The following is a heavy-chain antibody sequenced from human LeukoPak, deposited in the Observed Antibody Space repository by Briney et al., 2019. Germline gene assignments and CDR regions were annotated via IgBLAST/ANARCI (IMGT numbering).Heavy chain of an antibody. J-gene: IGHJ6*02. D-gene: IGHD6-19*01. Sequence: GGSLRLSCAASGFTFSSYGMHWVRQAPGKGLEWVAVIWYDGSNKYYADSVKGRFTISRDNSKNTLYLQMNSLRAEDTAVYYCARMVAVAGTRGIYYYYGMDVWGQGTTVTVSS. CDR2: IWYDGSNK. CDR1: GFTFSSYG. CDR3: ARMVAVAGTRGIYYYYGMDV. V-gene: IGHV3-33*01.